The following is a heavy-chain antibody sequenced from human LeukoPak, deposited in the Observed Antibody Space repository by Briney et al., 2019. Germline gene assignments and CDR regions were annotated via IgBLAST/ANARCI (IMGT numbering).Heavy chain of an antibody. J-gene: IGHJ4*02. V-gene: IGHV3-15*01. CDR1: GFTFTNAW. D-gene: IGHD3-10*02. Sequence: GGSLRLSCAASGFTFTNAWMSWVRQAPGKVLEWIGRSKSQTDGGTTDYAAPVKGRFTISRNDSKNTVYLQMNSLRTDDTAVYYCTTLAYVGGYWGQGTLVTVSS. CDR2: SKSQTDGGTT. CDR3: TTLAYVGGY.